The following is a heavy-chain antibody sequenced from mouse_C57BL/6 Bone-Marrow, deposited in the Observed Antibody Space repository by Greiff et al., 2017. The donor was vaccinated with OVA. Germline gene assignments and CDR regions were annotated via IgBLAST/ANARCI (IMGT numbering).Heavy chain of an antibody. D-gene: IGHD3-2*02. CDR2: ISDGGSYT. J-gene: IGHJ1*03. Sequence: EVHLVESGGGLVKPGGSLKLSCAASGFTFSSYAMSWVRQTPEKRLEWVATISDGGSYTYYPDNVKGRFTISRDNAKNKLYLQMSQLKTEDTAMYYCAWERRRHYWYFDVWGTGTTVTVSS. CDR3: AWERRRHYWYFDV. CDR1: GFTFSSYA. V-gene: IGHV5-4*01.